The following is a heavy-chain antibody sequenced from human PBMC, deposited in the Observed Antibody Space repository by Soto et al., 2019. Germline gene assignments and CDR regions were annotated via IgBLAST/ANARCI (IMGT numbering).Heavy chain of an antibody. CDR1: GFTFSSYA. J-gene: IGHJ4*02. Sequence: PGGSLRLSCAASGFTFSSYAMSWVRQAPGKGLEWVSAISGSGGSTYYADSVKGRFTISRDNSKNTLYPQMNSLRAEDTAVYYCAKDRRDIVATILFDYWGQGTLVTAPQ. CDR3: AKDRRDIVATILFDY. V-gene: IGHV3-23*01. CDR2: ISGSGGST. D-gene: IGHD5-12*01.